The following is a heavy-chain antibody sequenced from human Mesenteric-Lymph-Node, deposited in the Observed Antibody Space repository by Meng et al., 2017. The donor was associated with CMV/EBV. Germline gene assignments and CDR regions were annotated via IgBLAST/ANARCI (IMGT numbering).Heavy chain of an antibody. J-gene: IGHJ4*02. CDR2: ISYDGNNK. D-gene: IGHD5-18*01. Sequence: GESLKISCAASGFTFSSHAIHWVRQAPGKGLEWVAVISYDGNNKYHADSVKGRFTISRDNSKNTLYLQMNSLRAGDTAVYYCARGSGYSYGELDYWGQGTLVTVSS. V-gene: IGHV3-30*04. CDR1: GFTFSSHA. CDR3: ARGSGYSYGELDY.